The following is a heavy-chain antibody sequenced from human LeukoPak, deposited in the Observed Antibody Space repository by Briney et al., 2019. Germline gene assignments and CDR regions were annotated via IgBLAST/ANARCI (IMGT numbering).Heavy chain of an antibody. V-gene: IGHV3-21*06. CDR1: GLTFSTSG. J-gene: IGHJ4*02. CDR2: IGPTGSDR. CDR3: ATETNGRHYDY. D-gene: IGHD1-14*01. Sequence: GGSLRLSCTASGLTFSTSGFNWVRQAPGKGLEWVASIGPTGSDRCHADSIKGRFTISRDNANNFLYLQMNSLRAEDTAVYYCATETNGRHYDYWGQGTLLTVSS.